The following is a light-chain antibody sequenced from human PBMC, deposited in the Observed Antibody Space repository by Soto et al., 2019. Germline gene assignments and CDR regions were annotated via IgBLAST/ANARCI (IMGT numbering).Light chain of an antibody. CDR2: GAS. V-gene: IGKV3-15*01. CDR1: QSVSSN. CDR3: QQYNNWSPYT. J-gene: IGKJ2*01. Sequence: EIVITQSPATLSVSPGERATLSCRASQSVSSNLAWYQQKPGQAPRPLIYGASTRATGIPARFSGSGSGTEFTLTISSLQSEYFAVYYCQQYNNWSPYTFGQGTKLEIK.